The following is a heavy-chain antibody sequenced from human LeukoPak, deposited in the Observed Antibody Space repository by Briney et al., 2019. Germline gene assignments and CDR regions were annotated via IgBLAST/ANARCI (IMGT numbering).Heavy chain of an antibody. CDR1: GFTFSHYG. J-gene: IGHJ5*02. D-gene: IGHD1-26*01. CDR3: ARRGWLRHERTGYYAFDA. V-gene: IGHV3-30*04. CDR2: ISSDGIKE. Sequence: GGSLRLSCAASGFTFSHYGIHWVRQTPGKGREWVAAISSDGIKEHYADSVKGRFTISRDNPKNSVSLQMNSLRAEDTALYYCARRGWLRHERTGYYAFDAWGQGTLVTVSS.